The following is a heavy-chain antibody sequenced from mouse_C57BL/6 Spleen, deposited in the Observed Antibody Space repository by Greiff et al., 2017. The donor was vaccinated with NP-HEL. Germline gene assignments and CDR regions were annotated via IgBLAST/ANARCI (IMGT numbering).Heavy chain of an antibody. D-gene: IGHD2-3*01. CDR2: IDPSDSYT. Sequence: QVQLQQPGAELVMPGASVKLSCKASGYTFTSYWMHWVKQRPGQGLEWIGEIDPSDSYTNYNQKFKGKSTLTVDKSSSTAYMQLSSLTSEDSAVYYCARVGGYYGWFAYWGQGTLVTVSA. CDR1: GYTFTSYW. CDR3: ARVGGYYGWFAY. J-gene: IGHJ3*01. V-gene: IGHV1-69*01.